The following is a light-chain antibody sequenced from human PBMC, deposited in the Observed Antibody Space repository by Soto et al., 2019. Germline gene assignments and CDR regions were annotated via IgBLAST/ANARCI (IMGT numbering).Light chain of an antibody. V-gene: IGKV1-39*01. CDR2: AAS. CDR1: QSISSY. CDR3: QQSYSIPYT. Sequence: DIQMTQSPSSLSASVGDRVTITCRASQSISSYLNWYQQKPGNAPKLLIYAASSLQSGVPSRFSGSESGTDFTLTISSLQPEDFATYYCQQSYSIPYTFGQGTKLEIK. J-gene: IGKJ2*01.